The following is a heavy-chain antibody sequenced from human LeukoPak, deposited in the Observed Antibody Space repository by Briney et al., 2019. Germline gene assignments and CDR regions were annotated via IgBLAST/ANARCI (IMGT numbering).Heavy chain of an antibody. V-gene: IGHV4-38-2*02. Sequence: SETLSLTCTVSGYYFSSDYDWGWIRQSPGKGLEWIGSIYHGGATYYNPSLKSRLTISEETSKNQLSLKLTSVTAADTAMYYCDIVTTLHQRRDAFDIWGQGTMVTVSS. CDR3: DIVTTLHQRRDAFDI. J-gene: IGHJ3*02. D-gene: IGHD6-25*01. CDR1: GYYFSSDYD. CDR2: IYHGGAT.